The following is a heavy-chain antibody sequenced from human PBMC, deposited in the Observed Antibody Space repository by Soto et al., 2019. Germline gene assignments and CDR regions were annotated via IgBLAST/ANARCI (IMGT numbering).Heavy chain of an antibody. V-gene: IGHV4-59*01. Sequence: SETLSLTCTVSGGSISSYYWSCIRQPPGKGLEWIGYIYYSGSTNYNPSLKSRVTISVDTSKNQFSLRLSAVTAADTAVYYCARGAAYCSGGSCYYYFDYWGQGTLVTVSS. CDR3: ARGAAYCSGGSCYYYFDY. CDR1: GGSISSYY. D-gene: IGHD2-15*01. J-gene: IGHJ4*02. CDR2: IYYSGST.